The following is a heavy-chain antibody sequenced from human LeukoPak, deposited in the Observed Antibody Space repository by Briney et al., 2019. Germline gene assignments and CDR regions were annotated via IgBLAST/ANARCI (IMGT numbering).Heavy chain of an antibody. CDR1: GGSISSSSYY. J-gene: IGHJ6*03. V-gene: IGHV4-39*01. CDR2: MYYSGST. Sequence: SETLSLTCTVSGGSISSSSYYRGWIRQPPGKGLEWIGSMYYSGSTYYNPSLKSRVTISVDTSKNQFSLKLSSVTAADTAVYYCARHRGYYYYYMDVWGKGTTVTISS. CDR3: ARHRGYYYYYMDV.